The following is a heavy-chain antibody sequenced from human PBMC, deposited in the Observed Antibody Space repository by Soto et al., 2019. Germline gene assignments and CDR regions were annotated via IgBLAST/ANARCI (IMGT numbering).Heavy chain of an antibody. CDR3: ARVHSSGWYWDYYYGMDV. V-gene: IGHV1-18*01. Sequence: QVQLVQSGAEVKKPGASVKVSCKASGYTFTSYGISWVRQAPGQGLEWMGWISAYNGNTNYAQKHQGRVTMTKDTSKSTAYMELRSLKADDTAVYDWARVHSSGWYWDYYYGMDVWGQGTTVTVSS. CDR1: GYTFTSYG. CDR2: ISAYNGNT. D-gene: IGHD6-19*01. J-gene: IGHJ6*02.